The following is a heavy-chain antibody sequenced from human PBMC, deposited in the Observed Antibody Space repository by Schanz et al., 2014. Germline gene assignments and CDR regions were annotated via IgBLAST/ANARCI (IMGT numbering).Heavy chain of an antibody. CDR1: GLTFSDYY. J-gene: IGHJ6*03. V-gene: IGHV3-11*03. CDR3: ARPSDSSWYMDV. Sequence: VQLLESGGGLAQPGGSLRLACAASGLTFSDYYMSWIRQAPGKGLEWVSYISSSSSYTNYADSVKGRFTISRDNAKNSLDLQMNSLRAEDTAVYYCARPSDSSWYMDVWGKGTTVTVSS. D-gene: IGHD2-21*02. CDR2: ISSSSSYT.